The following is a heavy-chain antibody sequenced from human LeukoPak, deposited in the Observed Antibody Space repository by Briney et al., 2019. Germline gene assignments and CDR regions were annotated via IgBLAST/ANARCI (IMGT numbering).Heavy chain of an antibody. CDR3: AKALKVVAGSGPVDYYYYMDI. CDR1: GFTFRNYG. CDR2: ISCSGGRT. D-gene: IGHD6-19*01. V-gene: IGHV3-23*01. J-gene: IGHJ6*03. Sequence: GGTLRLSCAASGFTFRNYGMIWVRHARGKGLECGSAISCSGGRTYNADSVKGRFTISRDNSKNTLYLQMNSLRAEDTAVYYCAKALKVVAGSGPVDYYYYMDIWGKGTTVTISS.